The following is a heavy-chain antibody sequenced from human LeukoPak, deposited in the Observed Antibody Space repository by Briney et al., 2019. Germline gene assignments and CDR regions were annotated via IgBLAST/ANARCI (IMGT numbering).Heavy chain of an antibody. CDR2: IYYSGST. J-gene: IGHJ3*02. V-gene: IGHV4-39*01. D-gene: IGHD3-22*01. Sequence: PSETLSLTCTVSGGSISSSSYYWGWIRQPPGKGLEWIGRIYYSGSTYYNPSLKSRVTISVDTSKNQFSLKLSSVTAADTAVYYCASSSYYDSTDPDDAFDIWGQGTMVTVSS. CDR1: GGSISSSSYY. CDR3: ASSSYYDSTDPDDAFDI.